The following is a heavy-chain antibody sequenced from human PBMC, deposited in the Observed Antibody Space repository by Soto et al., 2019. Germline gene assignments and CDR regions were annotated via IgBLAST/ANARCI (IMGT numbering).Heavy chain of an antibody. CDR3: ARQKNVARALDASDI. V-gene: IGHV4-59*08. CDR2: IYYSGST. Sequence: SETLSLTCTVSGGSISSYYWSWIRQPPGKGLEWIGYIYYSGSTNYNPSLKSRVTISVDTSKNQFSLKLSSVTAADTAVYYCARQKNVARALDASDIWGQATMVTVSS. CDR1: GGSISSYY. J-gene: IGHJ3*02. D-gene: IGHD2-15*01.